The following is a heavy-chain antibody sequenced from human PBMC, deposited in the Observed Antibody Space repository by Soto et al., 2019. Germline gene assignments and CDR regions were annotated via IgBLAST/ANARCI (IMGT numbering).Heavy chain of an antibody. D-gene: IGHD1-1*01. CDR3: AAPGTPLDYYYGMAV. Sequence: QVQLVQSGAEVKKPGSSVKVSCKASGGTFSSYAISWVRQAPGQGLEWMGGIIPIFGTANYAQKFQGRVRIPADKASSTAYMELSSLRSEDTAVYYCAAPGTPLDYYYGMAVWGQGTTVTVSS. V-gene: IGHV1-69*14. CDR1: GGTFSSYA. J-gene: IGHJ6*02. CDR2: IIPIFGTA.